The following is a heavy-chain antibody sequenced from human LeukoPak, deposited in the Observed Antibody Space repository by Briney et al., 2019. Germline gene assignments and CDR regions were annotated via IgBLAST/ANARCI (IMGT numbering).Heavy chain of an antibody. D-gene: IGHD1-26*01. CDR1: GGSFNTYF. CDR2: INHYGST. J-gene: IGHJ4*02. Sequence: SSETLSLTCAVYGGSFNTYFWSWIRQPPGKGLEWIGEINHYGSTNYNPSLKSRVTISVDTSKNQFSLRLSSVTAADTAVYHCARGRWISGSYYNFDCWGQGTLVTVSS. CDR3: ARGRWISGSYYNFDC. V-gene: IGHV4-34*01.